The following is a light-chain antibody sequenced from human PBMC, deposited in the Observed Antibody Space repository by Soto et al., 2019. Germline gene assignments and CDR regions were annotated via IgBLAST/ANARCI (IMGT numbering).Light chain of an antibody. V-gene: IGLV2-14*03. CDR1: SSDVGFYNY. Sequence: HSVRTQPASGSGSPGQASTISCTGTSSDVGFYNYDYVSWYQQHTGQAPKLIIYDVTNRPTGVSDRFSGSRSESAAALTISGLQAADEADYYCASYTDRKTFVFVPGTEVPV. CDR2: DVT. CDR3: ASYTDRKTFV. J-gene: IGLJ1*01.